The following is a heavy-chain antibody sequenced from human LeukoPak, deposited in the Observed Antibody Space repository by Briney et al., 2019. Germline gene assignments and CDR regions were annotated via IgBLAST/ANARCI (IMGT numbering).Heavy chain of an antibody. CDR1: GGSISSYY. CDR3: ARDNYYGSGSYDY. J-gene: IGHJ4*02. V-gene: IGHV4-59*01. Sequence: SETLSLTCTVSGGSISSYYWSWIRQPPGKGLEGSGYIYYSGSTNYNPSLKSRVTISVDPSKNQFSLKLSSVTAADTAVYYCARDNYYGSGSYDYWGQGTLVTVSS. CDR2: IYYSGST. D-gene: IGHD3-10*01.